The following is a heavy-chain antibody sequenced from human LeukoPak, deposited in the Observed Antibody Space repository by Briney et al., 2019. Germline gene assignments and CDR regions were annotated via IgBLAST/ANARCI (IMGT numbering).Heavy chain of an antibody. V-gene: IGHV3-23*01. Sequence: PGGSLRLSCAAAGFTFSSYSMSWVRQAPGKGLEWVSLISGSGNTFYADSVKGRFTVSRDNSKNTVYLQMNSLRAEDTAVYYCARGVWVDDYGINWFDPWGQGTLVTVSS. CDR3: ARGVWVDDYGINWFDP. CDR2: ISGSGNT. D-gene: IGHD4-17*01. J-gene: IGHJ5*02. CDR1: GFTFSSYS.